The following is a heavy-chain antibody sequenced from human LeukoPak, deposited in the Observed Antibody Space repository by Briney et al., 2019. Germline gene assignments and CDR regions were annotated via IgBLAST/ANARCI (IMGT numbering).Heavy chain of an antibody. Sequence: SETLSLTCAVYGGSFSGYYWSWIRQPPGKGLEWIGEINRSGSTNYNPSLKSRVTISVDTSKNQFSLKLSSVTAADTAVYYCANLYGSGSRIDYWGQGTLVTVSS. V-gene: IGHV4-34*01. J-gene: IGHJ4*02. CDR3: ANLYGSGSRIDY. D-gene: IGHD3-10*01. CDR2: INRSGST. CDR1: GGSFSGYY.